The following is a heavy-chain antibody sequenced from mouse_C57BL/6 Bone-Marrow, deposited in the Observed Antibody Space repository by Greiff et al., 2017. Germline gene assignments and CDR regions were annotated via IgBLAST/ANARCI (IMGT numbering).Heavy chain of an antibody. Sequence: EVMLVESGGGLVQPGGSLKLSCAASGFTFSDYYMYWVRQTPEKRLEWVAYISNGGGSTYYPDTVKGRFTISRDNAKNTLYLQMSRLKSEDTAMYYCARHGVAWFAYWGQGTLVTVSA. CDR3: ARHGVAWFAY. CDR2: ISNGGGST. J-gene: IGHJ3*01. D-gene: IGHD1-3*01. CDR1: GFTFSDYY. V-gene: IGHV5-12*01.